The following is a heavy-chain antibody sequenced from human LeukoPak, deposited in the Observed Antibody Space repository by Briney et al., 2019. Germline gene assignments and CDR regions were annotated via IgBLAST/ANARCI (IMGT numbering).Heavy chain of an antibody. J-gene: IGHJ5*02. CDR1: GYTFTSYS. D-gene: IGHD3-10*01. Sequence: GASVKVSCKASGYTFTSYSISWVRQAPGQGLEWMGWISAYNGNTNYAQKLQGRVTMTTDTSTSTAYMELRSLRSDDTAVYYCASGPASAVGQNWFDPWGQGTLVTVSS. CDR2: ISAYNGNT. CDR3: ASGPASAVGQNWFDP. V-gene: IGHV1-18*01.